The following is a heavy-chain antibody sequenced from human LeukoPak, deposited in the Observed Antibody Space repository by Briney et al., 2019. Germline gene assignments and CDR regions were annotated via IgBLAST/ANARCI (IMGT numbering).Heavy chain of an antibody. V-gene: IGHV5-51*01. CDR2: IYPGDSDT. CDR1: GYSYTSYW. D-gene: IGHD2-15*01. CDR3: ARLGGPHSPFDN. Sequence: GESLKISCKSSGYSYTSYWIGWVRQLPGKGLEWMGIIYPGDSDTRYSRSFQGQVTISADKSLRTAYLQWRSLKASDTGIYFCARLGGPHSPFDNWGQGTRVIVSS. J-gene: IGHJ4*02.